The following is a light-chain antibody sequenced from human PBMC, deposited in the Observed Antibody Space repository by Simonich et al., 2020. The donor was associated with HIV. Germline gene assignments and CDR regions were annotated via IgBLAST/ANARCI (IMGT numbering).Light chain of an antibody. CDR1: QSVSSN. CDR2: GAS. V-gene: IGKV3-15*01. CDR3: QQYNTWPLL. Sequence: EILMTQSPATLSVSPGERATLSCRASQSVSSNLAWYQHKPGQAPRLLIYGASTRATGIPARFSGSGSGTEFTLTISSMQSEDFVIYYCQQYNTWPLLFGQGTKLEIK. J-gene: IGKJ2*01.